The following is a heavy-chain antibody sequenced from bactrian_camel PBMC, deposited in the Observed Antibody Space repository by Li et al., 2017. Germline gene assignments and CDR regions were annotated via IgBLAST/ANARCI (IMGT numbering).Heavy chain of an antibody. CDR1: GFTLSSYR. D-gene: IGHD2*01. Sequence: HVQLVESGGDLVQPGGSLRLSCAASGFTLSSYRTYWVRQAPGKGLEWVSIINRGGTTYYADSVKGRFSISKDNAKNTLYLQMNSVKPEDSGMYYCAAGEGRSYCSGPFTYHDFGRWGQGTQVTVS. V-gene: IGHV3S1*01. CDR2: IINRGGTT. J-gene: IGHJ6*01. CDR3: AAGEGRSYCSGPFTYHDFGR.